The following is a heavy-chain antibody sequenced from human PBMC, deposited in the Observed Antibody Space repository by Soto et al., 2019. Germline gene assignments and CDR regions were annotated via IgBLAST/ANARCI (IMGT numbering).Heavy chain of an antibody. CDR1: GFTFSSYA. D-gene: IGHD3-22*01. Sequence: GGSLRLSCAASGFTFSSYAMSWVRQAPGKGLEWVAVISYDGSNKYYADSVKGRFTISRDNSKNTLYLQMNSLRAEDTAVYYCARVDYYDSSGYWNFRDALRRVGYYYYGMDVWGQGTTVTVSS. CDR3: ARVDYYDSSGYWNFRDALRRVGYYYYGMDV. J-gene: IGHJ6*02. CDR2: ISYDGSNK. V-gene: IGHV3-30-3*01.